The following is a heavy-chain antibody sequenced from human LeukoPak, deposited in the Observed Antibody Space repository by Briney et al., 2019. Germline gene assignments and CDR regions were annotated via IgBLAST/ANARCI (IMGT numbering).Heavy chain of an antibody. CDR3: ARGPYYYDSSGSTLDY. CDR2: MNPNSGNT. Sequence: ASVKVSCKASGYTFTSYDINWVRQATGQGLEWMGWMNPNSGNTGYAQKFQGRVTITRNTSISTAYMELSSLRSEDTAVYYCARGPYYYDSSGSTLDYWGQGTLVTVSS. D-gene: IGHD3-22*01. V-gene: IGHV1-8*03. J-gene: IGHJ4*02. CDR1: GYTFTSYD.